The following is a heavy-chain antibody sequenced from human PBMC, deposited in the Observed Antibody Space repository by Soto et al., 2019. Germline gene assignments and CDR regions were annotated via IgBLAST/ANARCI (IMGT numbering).Heavy chain of an antibody. J-gene: IGHJ3*02. Sequence: QVQLVQSGAEVKKPGASVKVSCKASGYTFTSYGISWVRQAPGQGLEWMGWISAYNGNTNYAQKLQGRVTMTTDTITNXAYMELRSLRSDDTAVYYCARVRGIAVAGTGAFDIWGQGTMVTVSS. CDR2: ISAYNGNT. V-gene: IGHV1-18*01. CDR1: GYTFTSYG. CDR3: ARVRGIAVAGTGAFDI. D-gene: IGHD6-19*01.